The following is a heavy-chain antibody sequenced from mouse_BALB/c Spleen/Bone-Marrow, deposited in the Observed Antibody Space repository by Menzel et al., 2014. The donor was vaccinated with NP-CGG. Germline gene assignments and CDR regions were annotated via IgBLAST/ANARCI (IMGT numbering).Heavy chain of an antibody. J-gene: IGHJ3*01. V-gene: IGHV5-9-2*01. CDR2: ISGDGRYT. CDR3: ARHAYYDQTEVSFVS. D-gene: IGHD2-4*01. Sequence: EVMLVESGGGLVKSGGSLKLSCAASGFSFSNYGMSWLRQTPEKRLEWVATISGDGRYTFYSDSVKGRFTISRDNAKNNLYLQLSGLRSEDTALYYCARHAYYDQTEVSFVSWGQGTLVTVSA. CDR1: GFSFSNYG.